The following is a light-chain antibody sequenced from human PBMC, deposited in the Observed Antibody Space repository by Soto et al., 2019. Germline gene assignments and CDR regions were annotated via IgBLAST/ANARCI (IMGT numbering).Light chain of an antibody. CDR1: RSNIGGNS. J-gene: IGLJ1*01. CDR2: DDN. V-gene: IGLV1-51*01. Sequence: QSVLTQPPSVSAAPGQKVTISCSGSRSNIGGNSVSWYQQLPGTAPKLLIYDDNKRPSGIPDRFSGSKSGTSATLGITGFQTGDEADYYCGSWDSSLSAYVFGTGTKVNVL. CDR3: GSWDSSLSAYV.